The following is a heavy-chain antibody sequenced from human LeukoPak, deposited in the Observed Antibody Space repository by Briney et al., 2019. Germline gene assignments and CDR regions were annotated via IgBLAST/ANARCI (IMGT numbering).Heavy chain of an antibody. D-gene: IGHD3-22*01. V-gene: IGHV3-30-3*01. CDR2: ISYDGSNK. J-gene: IGHJ4*02. CDR1: GFTFSSYA. Sequence: PGGSLRLSCAASGFTFSSYAMHWVRQAPGKGLEWVAVISYDGSNKYYADSVKGRFTISRDNAKNSLYLQMNSLRAEDTAVYYCARGAKRTYYYDSSGYYGFYWGQGTLVTVSS. CDR3: ARGAKRTYYYDSSGYYGFY.